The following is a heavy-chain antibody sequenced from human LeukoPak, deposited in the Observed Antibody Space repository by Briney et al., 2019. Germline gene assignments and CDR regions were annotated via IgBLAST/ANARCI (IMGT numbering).Heavy chain of an antibody. CDR3: AGDIVVVVAATNFFDY. CDR1: GGSFSGYY. D-gene: IGHD2-15*01. J-gene: IGHJ4*02. Sequence: PSETLSLTCAVYGGSFSGYYWSWIRQPPGKGLEWIGEINHSGSTNYNPSLKSRVTISVDTSKNQFSLKLSSVTAADTAVYYCAGDIVVVVAATNFFDYWGQGTLVTVSS. V-gene: IGHV4-34*01. CDR2: INHSGST.